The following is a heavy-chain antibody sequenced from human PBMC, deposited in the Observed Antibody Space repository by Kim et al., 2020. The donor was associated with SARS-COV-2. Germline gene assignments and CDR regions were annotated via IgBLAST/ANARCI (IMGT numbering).Heavy chain of an antibody. CDR3: IGQDGDS. Sequence: ASVKVSCKASGYRFTVYYIHWVRQAPGQGLEWMGRINPYSGVTDYAQKFQGRVTMTRDTSNSTAYLDLTRLRSDDTAVYYGIGQDGDSWGQGTLVTVSP. CDR2: INPYSGVT. J-gene: IGHJ4*02. CDR1: GYRFTVYY. V-gene: IGHV1-2*06.